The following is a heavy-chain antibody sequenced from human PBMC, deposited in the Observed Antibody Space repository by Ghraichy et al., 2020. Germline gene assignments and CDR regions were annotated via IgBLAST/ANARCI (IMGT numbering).Heavy chain of an antibody. CDR2: INSGGTYT. J-gene: IGHJ4*02. V-gene: IGHV3-23*01. CDR3: AKWTYHYVA. D-gene: IGHD3-10*02. CDR1: GFTFSNYA. Sequence: GESLNISCAASGFTFSNYAMHWVRQAPGKGLEWVAGINSGGTYTHHADSVKGRFTISRDNSKNTVYLQMNSLRVEDTALYYCAKWTYHYVAWGQGTLVTVSS.